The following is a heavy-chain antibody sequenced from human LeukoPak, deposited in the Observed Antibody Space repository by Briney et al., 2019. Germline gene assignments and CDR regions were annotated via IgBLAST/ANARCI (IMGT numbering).Heavy chain of an antibody. V-gene: IGHV4-59*01. CDR2: INDSGST. D-gene: IGHD4-17*01. J-gene: IGHJ5*02. CDR3: ATCRDEFGDYGFTS. CDR1: DDSISRNS. Sequence: SETLSLTCTVSDDSISRNSWSWLRQPPGKGLEWRGYINDSGSTKYNPSLRSRVTISVDTSKILFSLKLPSVTAADTAVYYCATCRDEFGDYGFTSWGQGTLVTVSS.